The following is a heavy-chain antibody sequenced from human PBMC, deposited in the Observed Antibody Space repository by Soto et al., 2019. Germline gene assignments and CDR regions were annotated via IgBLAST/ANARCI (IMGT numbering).Heavy chain of an antibody. J-gene: IGHJ2*01. CDR2: ISYDGSNK. Sequence: QVQLVESGGGVVQPGRSLRLSCAASGFTFSSYGMHWVRQAPGKGLEWVAVISYDGSNKYYADSVKGRFTISRDNSNNTLYLQMNSLRAEDTAVYYCAKDSATYYYDSSGSNDWYFDLWGRGTLVTVSS. V-gene: IGHV3-30*18. CDR3: AKDSATYYYDSSGSNDWYFDL. CDR1: GFTFSSYG. D-gene: IGHD3-22*01.